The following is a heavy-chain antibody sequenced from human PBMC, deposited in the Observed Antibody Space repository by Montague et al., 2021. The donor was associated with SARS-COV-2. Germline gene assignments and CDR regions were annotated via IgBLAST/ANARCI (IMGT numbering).Heavy chain of an antibody. J-gene: IGHJ6*02. D-gene: IGHD6-19*01. CDR2: IHYSGST. CDR1: GGSISSYY. CDR3: ARAIGSMYRSGWYYYYYGMDV. Sequence: SETLSLTCTVSGGSISSYYWSWIRQPPGKGLEWIGYIHYSGSTNYNPSLKSRVTISVDTSKNQFSLKLSSVTAADTALYYCARAIGSMYRSGWYYYYYGMDVWGQGTTVTVSS. V-gene: IGHV4-59*01.